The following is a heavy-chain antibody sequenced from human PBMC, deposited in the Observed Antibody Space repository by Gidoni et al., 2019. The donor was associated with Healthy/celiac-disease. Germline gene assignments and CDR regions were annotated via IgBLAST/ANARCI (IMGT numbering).Heavy chain of an antibody. J-gene: IGHJ5*02. D-gene: IGHD2-2*01. V-gene: IGHV5-10-1*01. CDR2: IDPSDSYT. Sequence: EVQLVQSGAEVQKPGESLRISCKGSGYSFTSYWLRWVRQMPGKGLEWMGRIDPSDSYTNYSPSFQGHVTISADKSISTAYLQWSSLKASDTAMYYCARSWEDIVVVPAASPPWFDPWGQGTLVTVSS. CDR1: GYSFTSYW. CDR3: ARSWEDIVVVPAASPPWFDP.